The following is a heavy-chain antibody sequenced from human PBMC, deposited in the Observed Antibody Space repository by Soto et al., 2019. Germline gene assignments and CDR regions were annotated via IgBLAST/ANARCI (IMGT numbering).Heavy chain of an antibody. V-gene: IGHV4-61*01. J-gene: IGHJ4*02. CDR2: IYYAGST. Sequence: SETLSLTCTVSGGSVSSGSYYWSWIRQPPGKGLEWIGYIYYAGSTKYNPSLNSRVTISVDTSKNQFSLTVTSVKGRFTISRDNAKNSLSLQMNGLRVEDTAMYYCGRSISGWARFDFWGQGILVTVSS. CDR1: GGSVSSGSYY. CDR3: AKNSLSLQMNGLRVEDTAMYYCGRSISGWARFDF. D-gene: IGHD6-19*01.